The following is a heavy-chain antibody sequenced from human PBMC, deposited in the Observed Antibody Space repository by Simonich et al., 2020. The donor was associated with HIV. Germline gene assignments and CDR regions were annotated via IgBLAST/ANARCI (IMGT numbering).Heavy chain of an antibody. D-gene: IGHD1-26*01. CDR1: GFTFSGAW. Sequence: EVQVVESGGGSVKPGGSLRLSCAASGFTFSGAWMSWVRQGPGKGREWGGRIKSKIDGGTIDYAAPVKGRFIISRDDSKNTLYLQMNSLQTEDTGIYYCATDVPGIYFPFDYWGQGTLVTVSS. J-gene: IGHJ4*02. V-gene: IGHV3-15*01. CDR3: ATDVPGIYFPFDY. CDR2: IKSKIDGGTI.